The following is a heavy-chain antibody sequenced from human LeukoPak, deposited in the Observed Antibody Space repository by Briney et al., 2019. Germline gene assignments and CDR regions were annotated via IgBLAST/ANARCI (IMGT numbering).Heavy chain of an antibody. V-gene: IGHV1-2*02. CDR2: TNPHSGGT. CDR3: ARAQRTVSGLDV. J-gene: IGHJ6*02. CDR1: GYTLTAYY. Sequence: GASVKVSCKASGYTLTAYYIHWVRQAPGQGLEWMGWTNPHSGGTNYAQNFRARVSMTTDTSINTAYLELTGLTSDDTALYYCARAQRTVSGLDVWGQGTTVTVSS. D-gene: IGHD2-2*01.